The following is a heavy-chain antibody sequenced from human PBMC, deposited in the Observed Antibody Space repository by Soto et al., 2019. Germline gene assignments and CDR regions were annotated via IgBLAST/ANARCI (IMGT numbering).Heavy chain of an antibody. CDR2: ISGSGTST. J-gene: IGHJ4*02. D-gene: IGHD3-3*02. V-gene: IGHV3-23*01. Sequence: EVQLLESGGGLVQPGGSLRLSCAASGFTFSSYAMNWVRQAPGKGLEWVAEISGSGTSTYYAPSVKGRFTISSDSSKNTLYLQMYSLSAEDTAIYYCAKSLSGLASFGDFNYWGQGALVTVSS. CDR1: GFTFSSYA. CDR3: AKSLSGLASFGDFNY.